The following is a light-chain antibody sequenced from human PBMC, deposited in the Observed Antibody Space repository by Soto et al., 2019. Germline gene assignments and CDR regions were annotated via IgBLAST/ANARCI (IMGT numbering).Light chain of an antibody. V-gene: IGLV1-44*01. CDR1: DSNIGSNT. CDR3: AAWDESLTGQV. CDR2: SHN. Sequence: QSVLTQPPSASGTPGQRVTISCSGSDSNIGSNTVSWYQQLPGTAPKLLTYSHNQRPSGVPDRFSGSKSGTSASLAIRGLQSEDEADYYCAAWDESLTGQVFGTGTKVTVL. J-gene: IGLJ1*01.